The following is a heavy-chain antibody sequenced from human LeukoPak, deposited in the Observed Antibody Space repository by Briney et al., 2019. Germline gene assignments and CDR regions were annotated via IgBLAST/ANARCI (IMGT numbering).Heavy chain of an antibody. Sequence: GGSVRLSCAASGFTFSSYWIHWVSQAAGKGLVWVSLINSDESITTYADSVKGRFTISRDNDKNALYLQMNSLRPEDTAVYYCARDLGYSIDYWGQGTLVTDSS. CDR3: ARDLGYSIDY. CDR2: INSDESIT. J-gene: IGHJ4*02. D-gene: IGHD5-18*01. V-gene: IGHV3-74*03. CDR1: GFTFSSYW.